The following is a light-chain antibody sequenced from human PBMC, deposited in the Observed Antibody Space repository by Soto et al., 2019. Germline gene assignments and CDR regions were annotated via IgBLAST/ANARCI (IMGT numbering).Light chain of an antibody. CDR3: QHYNDWPPKWT. CDR2: DAS. CDR1: HDVSRN. V-gene: IGKV1-33*01. J-gene: IGKJ1*01. Sequence: DIQMTQSPSSLSASVGDRVTIACQSSHDVSRNLNWFQQKPGEAPKLLIYDASNLERGVPSRFSASGSGTEFTLTISSLQSEDFAVYYCQHYNDWPPKWTFGQGTRVEIK.